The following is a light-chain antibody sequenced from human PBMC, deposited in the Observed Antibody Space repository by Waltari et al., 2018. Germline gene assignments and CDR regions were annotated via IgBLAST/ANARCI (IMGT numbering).Light chain of an antibody. CDR3: QAWDSSTAP. Sequence: SYELTQPPSVSVSPGQPASITCSGDKLGDKYACWYQQKPGQSPVLVIYQDSKRPSGIPERFSGSNSGNTATLTISGTQAMDEADYYCQAWDSSTAPFGGGTKLTVL. CDR1: KLGDKY. V-gene: IGLV3-1*01. CDR2: QDS. J-gene: IGLJ2*01.